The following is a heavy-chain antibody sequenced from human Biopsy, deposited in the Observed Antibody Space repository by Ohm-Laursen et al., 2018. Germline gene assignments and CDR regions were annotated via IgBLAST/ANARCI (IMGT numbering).Heavy chain of an antibody. V-gene: IGHV1-2*02. CDR1: GFSFTGYY. CDR2: ISPKSGGT. D-gene: IGHD6-19*01. Sequence: SVKVSCKASGFSFTGYYIHWVRQAPGQGLEWMGWISPKSGGTNYAQKFQGNITMTKNTSMSTAYMEMSRLRSDDTAVYYRALQSVAQMKNFDYWGQGTLVTVSS. J-gene: IGHJ4*02. CDR3: ALQSVAQMKNFDY.